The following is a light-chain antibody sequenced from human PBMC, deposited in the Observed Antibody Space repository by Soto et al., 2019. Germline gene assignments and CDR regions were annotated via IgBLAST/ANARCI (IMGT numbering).Light chain of an antibody. Sequence: SHSAVALSLYTRERATLSCSASQSVSSYLAWYQQKPGQAPRLLIYDASNRATGIPARFSGSGSGTDFTLTISCLQPDDFARYYCQDYSSYLCPFGEGTNVDI. J-gene: IGKJ1*01. V-gene: IGKV3-11*01. CDR3: QDYSSYLCP. CDR2: DAS. CDR1: QSVSSY.